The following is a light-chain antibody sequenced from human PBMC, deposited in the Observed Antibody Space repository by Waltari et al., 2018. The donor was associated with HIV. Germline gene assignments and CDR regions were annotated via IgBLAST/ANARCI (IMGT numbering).Light chain of an antibody. CDR3: ETWDRNTWV. J-gene: IGLJ3*02. CDR1: SGHSTYI. Sequence: QPVVTQSSSASASLGSSVKLTCTLSSGHSTYIIAWHQQQPGKAPPYVMKIEGSGSYSKGSGVPDRFSGSSSGADRYLTISNLQSEDEADYYCETWDRNTWVFGGGTTLTVL. CDR2: IEGSGSY. V-gene: IGLV4-60*03.